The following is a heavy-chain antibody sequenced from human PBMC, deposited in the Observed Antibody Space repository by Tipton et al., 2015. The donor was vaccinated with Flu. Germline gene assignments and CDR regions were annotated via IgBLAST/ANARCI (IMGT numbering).Heavy chain of an antibody. Sequence: QLVQSGAEVKKPGASVKVSCKASGYTFTSYGISWVRQAPGQGLEWMGWSSACNGNTNYAQKLQGRVTMTTDTSTSTAYMELRSLRSDDTAVYYCARGGEVQGVYYYYGIDVWGQGTTVTVSS. CDR3: ARGGEVQGVYYYYGIDV. CDR1: GYTFTSYG. J-gene: IGHJ6*02. V-gene: IGHV1-18*01. CDR2: SSACNGNT. D-gene: IGHD3-10*01.